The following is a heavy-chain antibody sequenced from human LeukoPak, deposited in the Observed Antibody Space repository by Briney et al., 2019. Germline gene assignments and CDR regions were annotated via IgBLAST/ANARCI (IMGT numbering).Heavy chain of an antibody. Sequence: PSETLSLTCAVYGGSFSGYYWSWIRQPPGKGLEWIGEINHSGSTNYNPSLKSRVTISVDTSKNQFSLKLSSVTAADTAVYYCARVAVTTHYYYYGMDVRGQGTTVTVSS. V-gene: IGHV4-34*01. CDR3: ARVAVTTHYYYYGMDV. J-gene: IGHJ6*02. CDR1: GGSFSGYY. D-gene: IGHD4-4*01. CDR2: INHSGST.